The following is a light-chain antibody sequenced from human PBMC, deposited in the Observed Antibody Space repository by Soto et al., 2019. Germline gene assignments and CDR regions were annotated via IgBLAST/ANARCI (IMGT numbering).Light chain of an antibody. CDR2: GAS. J-gene: IGKJ5*01. CDR1: QSVSSN. CDR3: QQYDSLPTFT. Sequence: EIVLTKYKDTLSVSPGERATLSCRASQSVSSNLAWYQQKPGQAPRLLIYGASSRATGIPDRFSGSGSGTEFTLTISSLQSEDFAVYYCQQYDSLPTFTFGQGRHVE. V-gene: IGKV3-15*01.